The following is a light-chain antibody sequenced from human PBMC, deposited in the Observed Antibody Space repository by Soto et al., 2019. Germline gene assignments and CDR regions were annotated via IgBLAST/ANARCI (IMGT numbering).Light chain of an antibody. V-gene: IGLV1-44*01. CDR2: SNN. Sequence: QSVLTQPPSESGTPGQRVTISCSGSRSNIGSNTVNWYQQLPGTAPKFLIYSNNQRPSGVPKRFSGSKSGTSASLAISGLQFEDEGDYLCATWDGRLNGHVVFGGGTKLTVL. CDR1: RSNIGSNT. CDR3: ATWDGRLNGHVV. J-gene: IGLJ2*01.